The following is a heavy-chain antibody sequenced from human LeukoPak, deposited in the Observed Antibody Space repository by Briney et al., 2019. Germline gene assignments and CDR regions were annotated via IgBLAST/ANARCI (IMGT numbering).Heavy chain of an antibody. J-gene: IGHJ3*02. CDR3: AKEGGLERRRAFDI. CDR2: ISGSGGST. V-gene: IGHV3-23*01. Sequence: GGSLRLYCAASGFIFSSYAMSWVRQAPGKGLEWVSAISGSGGSTYYADSVKGRFTISRDNSKNTLDLQMNSLRAEDTAVYYCAKEGGLERRRAFDIWGQGTMVTVSS. CDR1: GFIFSSYA. D-gene: IGHD1-1*01.